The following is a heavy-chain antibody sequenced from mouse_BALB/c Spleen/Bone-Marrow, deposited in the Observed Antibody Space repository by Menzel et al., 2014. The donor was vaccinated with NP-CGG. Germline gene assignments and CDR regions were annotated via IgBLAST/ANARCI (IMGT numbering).Heavy chain of an antibody. CDR3: ATISAVAY. Sequence: EVMLVESGGGLVKPGASLKLSCAVSGFTISSYGMSWGSQTPEKRLEWVATISGGGSYTYYPETVKGRSTITRGNAKNNLYLQMGSLRSEGSALYYCATISAVAYWGQGTLVTGSA. J-gene: IGHJ3*01. V-gene: IGHV5-9-2*01. CDR1: GFTISSYG. D-gene: IGHD6-1*01. CDR2: ISGGGSYT.